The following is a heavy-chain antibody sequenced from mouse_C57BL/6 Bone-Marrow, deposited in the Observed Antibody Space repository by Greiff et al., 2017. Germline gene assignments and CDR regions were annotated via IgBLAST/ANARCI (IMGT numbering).Heavy chain of an antibody. CDR1: GYTFTSYT. CDR2: INPSSGYT. CDR3: ARRRKLGRGYAMDY. V-gene: IGHV1-4*01. D-gene: IGHD4-1*01. Sequence: QVQLQQSGAELARPGASVKMSCKASGYTFTSYTMHWVKQRPGQGLEWIGYINPSSGYTKYNQKFKVKATLTADKSSSTAYMQLSSLTSEDSAVYYCARRRKLGRGYAMDYWGQGTSVTVSS. J-gene: IGHJ4*01.